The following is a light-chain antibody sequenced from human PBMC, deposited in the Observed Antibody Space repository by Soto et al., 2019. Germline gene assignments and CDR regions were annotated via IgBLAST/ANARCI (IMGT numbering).Light chain of an antibody. V-gene: IGLV2-14*01. CDR3: SSYTTTTPL. J-gene: IGLJ3*02. CDR1: SSDVGGYNY. CDR2: EVT. Sequence: QSALTQPASVSGSPGQSVTISCTGTSSDVGGYNYVSWYQQHPDKAPKLLIYEVTHRPSGVSTRCSGSKSGNTASLTISGLQAEDEADYYCSSYTTTTPLFGGGTQLTVL.